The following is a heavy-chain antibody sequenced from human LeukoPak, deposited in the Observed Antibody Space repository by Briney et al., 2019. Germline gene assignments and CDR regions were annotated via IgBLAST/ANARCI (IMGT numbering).Heavy chain of an antibody. CDR3: ARSDGSGSYYLYYYYYGMDV. CDR1: GYTFTDYY. Sequence: GASVKVSCKASGYTFTDYYMHWVRQAPGQGLEWMGWINPNTGGTHYAHKFQGRVTVTGDTSISTAYMEMSRLRSDDTAVYYCARSDGSGSYYLYYYYYGMDVWGQGTTVTVSS. V-gene: IGHV1-2*07. D-gene: IGHD3-10*01. CDR2: INPNTGGT. J-gene: IGHJ6*02.